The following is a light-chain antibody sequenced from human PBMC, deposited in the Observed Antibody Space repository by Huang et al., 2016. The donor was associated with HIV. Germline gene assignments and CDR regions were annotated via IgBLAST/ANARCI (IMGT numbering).Light chain of an antibody. CDR3: QQYDTMPLT. J-gene: IGKJ4*01. CDR1: QTLSGGF. CDR2: GAS. V-gene: IGKV3-20*01. Sequence: ETVLTQSPVTLSLSPGERATLSCRASQTLSGGFLAWYQQRLGQAPRLLIYGASNRDTGIPDRFLGSGSGTDFTLTIIGLGPEDSALYYWQQYDTMPLTFGGGTKLEIK.